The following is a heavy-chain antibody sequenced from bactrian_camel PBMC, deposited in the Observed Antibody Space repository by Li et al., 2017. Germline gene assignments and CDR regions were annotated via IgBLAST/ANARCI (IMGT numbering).Heavy chain of an antibody. CDR3: AGDGSVLYWSFY. V-gene: IGHV3S2*01. CDR2: IYTGDGKT. CDR1: GFPFGTYA. J-gene: IGHJ4*01. Sequence: VQLVESGGGVVQPGGSLRLTCEASGFPFGTYAMSWVRQAPGKGLEWMSSIYTGDGKTYYADSVKGRFTISVDNAKKILYLQMNNLKPEDTAVYYCAGDGSVLYWSFYWGQGTQVTVS. D-gene: IGHD1*01.